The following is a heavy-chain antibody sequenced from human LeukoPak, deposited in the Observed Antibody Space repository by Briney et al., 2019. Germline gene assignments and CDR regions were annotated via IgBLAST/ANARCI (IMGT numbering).Heavy chain of an antibody. J-gene: IGHJ4*01. D-gene: IGHD6-13*01. CDR1: GFTFSDYW. CDR2: INQNGGEN. V-gene: IGHV3-7*01. CDR3: ARDGTAAGLYFDL. Sequence: GGSLRLSCAVSGFTFSDYWMNWVRPAPGKGLEWVASINQNGGENSYVDSVKGRFTISRDNPKNSLYLQMSSLRAEDTAVYYCARDGTAAGLYFDLWGQGSLVTVSS.